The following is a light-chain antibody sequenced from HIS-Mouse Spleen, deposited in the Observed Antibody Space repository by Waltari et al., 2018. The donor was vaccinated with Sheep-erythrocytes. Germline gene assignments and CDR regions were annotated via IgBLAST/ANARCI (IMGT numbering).Light chain of an antibody. V-gene: IGKV3-11*01. CDR3: QQRSNWPPIT. J-gene: IGKJ5*01. CDR2: DAS. CDR1: QSVSSY. Sequence: EIVLTQSPATLSLSPGEKATLSCRASQSVSSYLAWYQQKPGQATRLLNYDASNRATGIPARFSGSVSGTDFTLTISSLEPEDFAVYYCQQRSNWPPITFGQGTRLEIK.